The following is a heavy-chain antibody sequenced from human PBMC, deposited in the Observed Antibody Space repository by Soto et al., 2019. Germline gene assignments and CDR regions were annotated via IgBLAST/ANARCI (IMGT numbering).Heavy chain of an antibody. Sequence: QVQLQQWGAVLLKPSETLSLTCAVYGGSFSGYYWSWIRQPPGKGLEWIGEIHHSGSTNYNPSLKGRVTISVDTSKNQFSLKLSSVTAADTAVYYCARAVLRYFDWSRGKNWFDPWGQGTLVTVSS. D-gene: IGHD3-9*01. V-gene: IGHV4-34*01. CDR2: IHHSGST. CDR3: ARAVLRYFDWSRGKNWFDP. J-gene: IGHJ5*02. CDR1: GGSFSGYY.